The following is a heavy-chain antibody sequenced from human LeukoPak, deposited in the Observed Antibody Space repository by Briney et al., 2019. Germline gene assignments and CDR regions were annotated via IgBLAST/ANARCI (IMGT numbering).Heavy chain of an antibody. D-gene: IGHD3-22*01. CDR3: ARDYYDSSGYYQPDY. V-gene: IGHV1-2*02. CDR2: INPNSGGT. J-gene: IGHJ4*02. Sequence: ASVKVSCKASGYTFTGYYMHWVRQAPGQGLEWMGWINPNSGGTNYAQKFQGRVTMTRDTSISTAYMELSRLRSDDTAVYYCARDYYDSSGYYQPDYWGQGTLVTVSS. CDR1: GYTFTGYY.